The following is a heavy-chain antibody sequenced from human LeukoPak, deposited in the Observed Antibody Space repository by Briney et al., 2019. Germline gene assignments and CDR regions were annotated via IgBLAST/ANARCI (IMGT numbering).Heavy chain of an antibody. Sequence: PSETLSLTCTVSGGSVGSGSYYWSWIRQSPGQGLEWIGNVYYSGSAYYNPSLKSRVTMSLDTSKNQFSLKLSSVTAADTAVYYCARAYYDSSGYYSPLWYFDLWGRGTLVTVSS. CDR2: VYYSGSA. CDR1: GGSVGSGSYY. V-gene: IGHV4-39*07. J-gene: IGHJ2*01. D-gene: IGHD3-22*01. CDR3: ARAYYDSSGYYSPLWYFDL.